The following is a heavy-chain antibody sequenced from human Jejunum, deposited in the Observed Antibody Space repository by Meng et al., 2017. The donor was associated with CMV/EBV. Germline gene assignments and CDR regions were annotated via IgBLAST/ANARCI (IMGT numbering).Heavy chain of an antibody. J-gene: IGHJ4*02. CDR3: ARGRFCSGGSCYHDY. V-gene: IGHV7-4-1*02. CDR2: INTNTGNP. CDR1: GYTFTSYA. Sequence: SGYTFTSYAMKWVRQAPGQGLEWMGWINTNTGNPTYAQGFTGRFVFSLDTSVSTAYLQISSLTAEDTAVYYCARGRFCSGGSCYHDYWGQGTLVTVSS. D-gene: IGHD2-15*01.